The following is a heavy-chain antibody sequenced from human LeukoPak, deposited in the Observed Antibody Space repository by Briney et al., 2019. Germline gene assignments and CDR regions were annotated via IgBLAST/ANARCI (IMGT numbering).Heavy chain of an antibody. CDR2: IYYSGST. CDR3: ARSDGYGLVGI. Sequence: SETLSLTCTVSGGSISSSSYYWGWIRQPPGKGLEWIGSIYYSGSTYYNPSLKSRVTISVDTSKNQFSLNLSSVTAADTAVYYCARSDGYGLVGIWGQGTMVTVSS. D-gene: IGHD3-10*01. V-gene: IGHV4-39*07. CDR1: GGSISSSSYY. J-gene: IGHJ3*02.